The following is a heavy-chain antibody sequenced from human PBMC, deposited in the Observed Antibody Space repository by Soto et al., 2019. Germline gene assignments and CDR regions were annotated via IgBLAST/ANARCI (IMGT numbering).Heavy chain of an antibody. Sequence: QVQLQQWGAGLLKPSETLSLTCAVYGGSFSGYFWSWIRQTPGKGLEWIGEIDHSGRTKYTPSLKSRVYVSVDTSKNQFSLRLSSVTAADTALYYCARGTTEWGQGTLVTVSS. J-gene: IGHJ4*02. V-gene: IGHV4-34*01. CDR2: IDHSGRT. CDR1: GGSFSGYF. CDR3: ARGTTE. D-gene: IGHD1-1*01.